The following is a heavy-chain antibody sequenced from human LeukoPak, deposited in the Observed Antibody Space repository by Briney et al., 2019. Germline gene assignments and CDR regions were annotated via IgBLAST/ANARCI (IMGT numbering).Heavy chain of an antibody. V-gene: IGHV1-69*01. D-gene: IGHD2-2*01. CDR2: IIPIFGTA. Sequence: SVNVSRKASGGTFSSYAISWVRQAPGQGLEWMGGIIPIFGTANYAQKFQGRVTITADESTSTAYMELSSLRSEDTAVYYCARARCSSTSCYSQYYGMDVWGKGTTVTVSS. CDR1: GGTFSSYA. CDR3: ARARCSSTSCYSQYYGMDV. J-gene: IGHJ6*04.